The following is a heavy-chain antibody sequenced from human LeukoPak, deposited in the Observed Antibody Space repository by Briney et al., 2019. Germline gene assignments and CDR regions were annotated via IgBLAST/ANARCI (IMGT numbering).Heavy chain of an antibody. CDR2: ISSSSSYI. V-gene: IGHV3-21*01. CDR3: ARAIAVADAFDI. D-gene: IGHD6-19*01. Sequence: GGTLRLSCAASGFTFSSYSMNWVRQAPGKGLEWVSSISSSSSYIYYADSVKGRFTISRDNAKNSLYLQMNSLRAEDTAVYYCARAIAVADAFDIWGQGTMVTVSS. J-gene: IGHJ3*02. CDR1: GFTFSSYS.